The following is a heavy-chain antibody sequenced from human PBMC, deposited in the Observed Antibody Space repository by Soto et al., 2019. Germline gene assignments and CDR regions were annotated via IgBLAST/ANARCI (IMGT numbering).Heavy chain of an antibody. V-gene: IGHV5-51*01. CDR2: IYPGDSDT. CDR3: ARSVWDTAMQKVNYYYYMDV. D-gene: IGHD5-18*01. J-gene: IGHJ6*03. CDR1: GYSFTSYW. Sequence: PGESLKISCKGSGYSFTSYWIGWVRQMPGKGLEWMGIIYPGDSDTRYSPSFQGQVTISADKSISTAYLQWSSLKASDTAMYYCARSVWDTAMQKVNYYYYMDVWGKGTTVTVSS.